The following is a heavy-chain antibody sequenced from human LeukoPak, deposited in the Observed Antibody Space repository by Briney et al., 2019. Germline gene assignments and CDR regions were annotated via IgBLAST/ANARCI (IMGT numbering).Heavy chain of an antibody. Sequence: PSETLSLTCTVSGGSISRSSYYWGWIRHPPGKGLEGIGSIYYSGSTYYNPSLKSRVTISVDTSKNQFSLKLSSVTAADTAAHYCARRKIAAGTAGPKSWDYSGPGTLVTVSS. V-gene: IGHV4-39*07. J-gene: IGHJ4*02. CDR2: IYYSGST. CDR1: GGSISRSSYY. CDR3: ARRKIAAGTAGPKSWDY. D-gene: IGHD6-13*01.